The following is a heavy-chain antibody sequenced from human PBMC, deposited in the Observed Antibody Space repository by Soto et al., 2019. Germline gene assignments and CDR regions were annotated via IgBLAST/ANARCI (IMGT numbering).Heavy chain of an antibody. CDR3: ARHPGSSWANWFDP. CDR2: IYYSGST. CDR1: GGSMTNYY. D-gene: IGHD6-13*01. V-gene: IGHV4-59*05. Sequence: PSETLSLTCTVSGGSMTNYYWNWIRQTGGKGLEWIGRIYYSGSTYYNPSLKSRVTISVDTSKNQFSLKLSSVTAADTAVYYCARHPGSSWANWFDPWGQGTLVTVSS. J-gene: IGHJ5*02.